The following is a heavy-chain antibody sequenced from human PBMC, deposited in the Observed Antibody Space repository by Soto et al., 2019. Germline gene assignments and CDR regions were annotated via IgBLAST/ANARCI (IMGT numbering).Heavy chain of an antibody. D-gene: IGHD3-10*01. CDR2: ISYDGSNK. CDR1: GFTFXSYG. CDR3: AKDRRAQYYYFDY. J-gene: IGHJ4*02. V-gene: IGHV3-30*18. Sequence: QVQLVESGGGVVQPGRXXXLSCAXSGFTFXSYGMHWXRQAXGKGLEWVAVISYDGSNKYYADSVKGRFTISRDNSKNTLYLQMNSLRAEDTAVYYCAKDRRAQYYYFDYWGQGTLVTVSS.